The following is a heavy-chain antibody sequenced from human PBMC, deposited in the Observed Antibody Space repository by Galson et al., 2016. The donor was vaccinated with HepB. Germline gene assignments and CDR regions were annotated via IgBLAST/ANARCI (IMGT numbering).Heavy chain of an antibody. D-gene: IGHD1-20*01. CDR1: GGSFSDYF. J-gene: IGHJ4*02. CDR3: TTYHVTETTIIDY. CDR2: SNHSGIT. V-gene: IGHV4-34*01. Sequence: SETLSLTCAVYGGSFSDYFWIWIRQPPGKGLEWIGESNHSGITTYSPSLKSRVTISVDTSKNQFSLKLTSVTAADTAMYYCTTYHVTETTIIDYWGQGTLVTVSS.